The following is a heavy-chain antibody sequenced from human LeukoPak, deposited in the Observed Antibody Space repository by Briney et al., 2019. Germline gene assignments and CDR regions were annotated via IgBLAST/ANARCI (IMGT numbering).Heavy chain of an antibody. V-gene: IGHV4-61*01. D-gene: IGHD1-26*01. J-gene: IGHJ4*02. Sequence: SETLSLTCTVSGGSVSSGSYYWSWIRQPPGKGLEWIGYIYYSGSTNYNPSLKSRVTISVDTSKNQFSLKLSSVTAADTAVYYCARGPQSAQGSYYLADYWGQGTLVTVSS. CDR2: IYYSGST. CDR1: GGSVSSGSYY. CDR3: ARGPQSAQGSYYLADY.